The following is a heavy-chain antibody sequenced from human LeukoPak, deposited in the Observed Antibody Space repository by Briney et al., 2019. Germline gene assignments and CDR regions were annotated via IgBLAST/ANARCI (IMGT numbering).Heavy chain of an antibody. Sequence: SETLSLTCAVSGDSISSGGYSWSWIRQPPGKGLECIGYIYHSGSTYYNPSLTSRVTISVDRSKNQFSLKLSSVTAADTAVYYCARGIAAAGTSAFDVWGQGTMVTVSS. CDR1: GDSISSGGYS. CDR3: ARGIAAAGTSAFDV. D-gene: IGHD6-13*01. J-gene: IGHJ3*01. V-gene: IGHV4-30-2*01. CDR2: IYHSGST.